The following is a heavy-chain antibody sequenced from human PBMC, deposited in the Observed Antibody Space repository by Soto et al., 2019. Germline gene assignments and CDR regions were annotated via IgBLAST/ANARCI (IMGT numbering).Heavy chain of an antibody. CDR3: ARVVSGGRSDY. V-gene: IGHV1-8*01. J-gene: IGHJ4*02. Sequence: ASVKVSCKASGYTFTNNDINWVRQATGQGLEWMGWMNPNSGNTGYAQNFQGRVTMTRKTSITTAYMELSSLGSEDTAMYYCARVVSGGRSDYWGQGTLVTVSS. CDR1: GYTFTNND. D-gene: IGHD2-15*01. CDR2: MNPNSGNT.